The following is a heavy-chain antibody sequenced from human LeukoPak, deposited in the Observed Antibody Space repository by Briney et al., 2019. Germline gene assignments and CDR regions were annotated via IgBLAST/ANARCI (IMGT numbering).Heavy chain of an antibody. CDR2: IKQDGSDK. J-gene: IGHJ6*02. D-gene: IGHD3-3*02. V-gene: IGHV3-7*01. CDR3: ASTTLAGSRDV. Sequence: GGSLGLSCAASGFTFSSYWMSWVRQAPGKGLEWVANIKQDGSDKYYVDSVKGRFTISRDNAKNSLYLQMNSLRAEDTAVYYCASTTLAGSRDVWGQGTTVTVSS. CDR1: GFTFSSYW.